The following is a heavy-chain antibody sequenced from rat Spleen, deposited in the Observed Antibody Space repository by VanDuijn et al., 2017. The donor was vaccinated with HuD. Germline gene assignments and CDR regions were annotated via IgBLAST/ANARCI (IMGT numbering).Heavy chain of an antibody. J-gene: IGHJ2*01. CDR2: IGGDGST. CDR3: ARGDYSSPRGGY. CDR1: XXSLXXYA. D-gene: IGHD1-2*01. Sequence: QVQXXESGXXLVQSSXXLSXXXTVXXXSLXXYAXXXIRRPPGKGGEWMGGIGGDGSTNYNSALKSRRSSSRDTSKSQVFLKMNSLQTEDTATYYCARGDYSSPRGGYWGQGVMVTVSS. V-gene: IGHV2-13*01.